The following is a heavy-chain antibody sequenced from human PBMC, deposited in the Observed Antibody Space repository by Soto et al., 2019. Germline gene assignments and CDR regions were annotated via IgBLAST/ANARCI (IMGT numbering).Heavy chain of an antibody. V-gene: IGHV5-10-1*01. CDR2: VDPSDSYT. CDR3: ARREDYSNYEEAFDI. D-gene: IGHD4-4*01. J-gene: IGHJ3*02. CDR1: GYSFTSYW. Sequence: KVSCKGSGYSFTSYWISWVRQMPGKGLEWMGRVDPSDSYTNYSPSFQGHVTISADKSISTAYLQWSSLKASDTAMYYCARREDYSNYEEAFDIWGQGTVVTVSS.